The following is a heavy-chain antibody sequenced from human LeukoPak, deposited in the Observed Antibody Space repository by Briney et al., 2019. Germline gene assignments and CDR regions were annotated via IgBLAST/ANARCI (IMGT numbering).Heavy chain of an antibody. CDR3: ARAPTRSYDFVW. CDR1: GGTFSSYA. CDR2: IIPIFATT. J-gene: IGHJ4*02. D-gene: IGHD3-3*01. V-gene: IGHV1-69*13. Sequence: SVKVSXKASGGTFSSYAISWVQQAPGQGLEWMGGIIPIFATTNYAQKFQGRVTISADESTSTAYMELSSLRSEDTAIYYCARAPTRSYDFVWWGQGTLVTVSS.